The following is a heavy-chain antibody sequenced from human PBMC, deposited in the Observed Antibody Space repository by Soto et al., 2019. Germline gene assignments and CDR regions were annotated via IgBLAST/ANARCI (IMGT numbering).Heavy chain of an antibody. V-gene: IGHV1-24*01. CDR2: FDPEDGET. J-gene: IGHJ4*02. Sequence: GASVKVSCKVSGYTLTELSMHWVRQAPGKGLEWMGGFDPEDGETIYAQKFQGRVTMTEDTSTDTAYMELSSLRSEDTAVYYCATSLLYRRNSTSTSDYWGQGTLVTVSS. D-gene: IGHD3-10*01. CDR3: ATSLLYRRNSTSTSDY. CDR1: GYTLTELS.